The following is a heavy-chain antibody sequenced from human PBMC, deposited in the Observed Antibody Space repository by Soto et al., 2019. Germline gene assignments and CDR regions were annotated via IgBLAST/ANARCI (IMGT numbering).Heavy chain of an antibody. D-gene: IGHD2-2*01. J-gene: IGHJ4*02. V-gene: IGHV3-9*01. CDR1: GFTFDDYA. Sequence: GGSLRLSCAASGFTFDDYAMHWVRQAPGKGLEWVSGISWNSDSIGYADSVKGRFTISRDNAKNSLYMQMNSLTSEDTALYYCAKGYCSSPICPIDYWGQGTLVTVSS. CDR3: AKGYCSSPICPIDY. CDR2: ISWNSDSI.